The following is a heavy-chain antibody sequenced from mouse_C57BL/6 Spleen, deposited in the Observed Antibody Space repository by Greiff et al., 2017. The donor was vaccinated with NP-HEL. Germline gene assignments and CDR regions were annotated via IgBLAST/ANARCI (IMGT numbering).Heavy chain of an antibody. CDR1: GYTFTSYW. Sequence: VQLQQPGAELVKPGASVKLSCKASGYTFTSYWMHWVKQRPGRGLEWIGRIDPNSGGTKYNEKFKSKATLTVDKPSSTAYMQLSSLTSEDSAAYYCAKPLAYYGSSYGYAMDYWGQGTSVTVSS. CDR2: IDPNSGGT. J-gene: IGHJ4*01. V-gene: IGHV1-72*01. CDR3: AKPLAYYGSSYGYAMDY. D-gene: IGHD1-1*01.